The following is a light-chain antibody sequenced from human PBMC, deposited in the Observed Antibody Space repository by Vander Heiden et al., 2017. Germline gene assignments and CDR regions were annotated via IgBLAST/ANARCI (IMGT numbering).Light chain of an antibody. CDR1: QSVSSY. CDR3: QQRSNGPPIFT. V-gene: IGKV3-11*01. CDR2: DAS. Sequence: EIVLTQSPATLSLSPGERATLSCRASQSVSSYLAWYQQKPGQAPRLLIYDASNRATGIPARFSGSGSGTDFTLTISSLEPEDFAVYYCQQRSNGPPIFTCGPGTKVDIK. J-gene: IGKJ3*01.